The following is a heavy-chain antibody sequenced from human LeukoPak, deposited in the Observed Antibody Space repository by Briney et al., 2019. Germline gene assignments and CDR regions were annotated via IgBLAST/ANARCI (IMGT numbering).Heavy chain of an antibody. V-gene: IGHV4-39*07. CDR1: GGSIGSSSYY. J-gene: IGHJ4*02. CDR3: ARDAYRSIAAAGTDY. CDR2: IYYSGST. Sequence: SETLSLTCTVSGGSIGSSSYYWGWIRQPPGKGLEWIGSIYYSGSTYYNPSLKSRVTISVDTSKNQFSLKLSSVTAADTAVYYCARDAYRSIAAAGTDYWGQGTLVTVSS. D-gene: IGHD6-13*01.